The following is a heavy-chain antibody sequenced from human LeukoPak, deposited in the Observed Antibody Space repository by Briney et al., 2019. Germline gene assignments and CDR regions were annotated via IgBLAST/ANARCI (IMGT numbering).Heavy chain of an antibody. CDR1: GYTFTSYD. V-gene: IGHV1-8*03. CDR2: MNPNSDNT. D-gene: IGHD6-19*01. J-gene: IGHJ4*02. CDR3: ARDQQWLVQSSFDY. Sequence: ASVKVSCKASGYTFTSYDINWVRQATGQGLEWMGWMNPNSDNTGYAQKFQGRVTITRNTSISTAYMELSSLRSEDTAVYYCARDQQWLVQSSFDYWGQGTLVTVSS.